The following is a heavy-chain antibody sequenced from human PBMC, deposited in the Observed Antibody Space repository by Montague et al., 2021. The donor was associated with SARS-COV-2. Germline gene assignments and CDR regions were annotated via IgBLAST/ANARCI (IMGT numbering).Heavy chain of an antibody. V-gene: IGHV4-59*08. CDR1: GGSLSTYY. Sequence: SETLSLTCSVSGGSLSTYYWSWIRQPPGKGLEWIGYIDDSRTTRYNPSLRSRATISLDLSKNQFSLDLNSVTAADTAVYYCARNAYNHYGLDVWGQGTTVTVSS. J-gene: IGHJ6*02. CDR2: IDDSRTT. CDR3: ARNAYNHYGLDV.